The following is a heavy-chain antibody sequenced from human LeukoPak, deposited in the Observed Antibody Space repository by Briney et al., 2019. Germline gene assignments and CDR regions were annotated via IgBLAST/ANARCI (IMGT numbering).Heavy chain of an antibody. CDR1: GFTFSSYS. D-gene: IGHD4-11*01. CDR2: ISSSSSYI. V-gene: IGHV3-21*01. Sequence: GGSLRLSCAASGFTFSSYSMNWVRQAPGKGLEWVLSISSSSSYIYYADSVKGRFTISRDNAKNSLYLQMNSLRAEDTAVYYCARAPIGTVTTLEYFQHWGQGTLVTVSS. CDR3: ARAPIGTVTTLEYFQH. J-gene: IGHJ1*01.